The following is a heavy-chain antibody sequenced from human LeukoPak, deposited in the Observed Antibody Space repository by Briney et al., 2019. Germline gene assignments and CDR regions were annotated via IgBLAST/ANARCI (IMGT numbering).Heavy chain of an antibody. Sequence: PGGSLRLSCAASGFTFSDYYMSWIRQAPGKGLEWVSYISSSGSTIYYADSVKGRFTISRDNAKNSLYLQMNSLRAEDTAVYYCARVWFGELLWPYFDYWGQGTLVTVSS. J-gene: IGHJ4*02. D-gene: IGHD3-10*01. CDR2: ISSSGSTI. CDR3: ARVWFGELLWPYFDY. V-gene: IGHV3-11*04. CDR1: GFTFSDYY.